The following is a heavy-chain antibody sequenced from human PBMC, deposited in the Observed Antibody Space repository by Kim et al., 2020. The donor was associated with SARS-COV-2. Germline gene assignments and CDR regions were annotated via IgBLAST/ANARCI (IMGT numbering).Heavy chain of an antibody. D-gene: IGHD6-13*01. V-gene: IGHV5-10-1*01. CDR3: ARRWVWRGYYYYYYGMDD. CDR2: IDPSDSYT. CDR1: GYSFTSYW. Sequence: GESLKISCKGSGYSFTSYWISWVRQMPGKGLEWMGRIDPSDSYTNYSPSFQGHVTISADKSISTAYLQWSSLKASDTAMYYCARRWVWRGYYYYYYGMDDWGQGTTVTVSS. J-gene: IGHJ6*02.